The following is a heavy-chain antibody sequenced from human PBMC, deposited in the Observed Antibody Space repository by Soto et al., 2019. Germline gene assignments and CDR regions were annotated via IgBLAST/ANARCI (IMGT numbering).Heavy chain of an antibody. CDR2: INAYNGNR. CDR3: ARERDRVADI. J-gene: IGHJ3*02. CDR1: GYTFNTYG. D-gene: IGHD2-15*01. Sequence: QVHLVQSGPEVKKPGASVKVSCKASGYTFNTYGITWVRQAPGQGLEWMAWINAYNGNRIYAQNLQGRGTVTTDTSTSAAYMELMSLTSADTAVYFCARERDRVADIWGLGTMVTVSS. V-gene: IGHV1-18*01.